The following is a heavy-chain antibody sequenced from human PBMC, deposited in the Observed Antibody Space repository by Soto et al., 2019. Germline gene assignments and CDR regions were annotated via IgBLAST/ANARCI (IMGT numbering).Heavy chain of an antibody. Sequence: VSVKVSCKASGYTFTSYYMHWVRQAPGQGLEWMGIINPSGGSTSYAQKFQGRVTMTRDTSTSTVYMELSSRRSEDTAVYYCASNYDFWGGPGMGYYYGMDVWGQGTTVTVSS. CDR3: ASNYDFWGGPGMGYYYGMDV. CDR2: INPSGGST. CDR1: GYTFTSYY. V-gene: IGHV1-46*01. J-gene: IGHJ6*02. D-gene: IGHD3-3*01.